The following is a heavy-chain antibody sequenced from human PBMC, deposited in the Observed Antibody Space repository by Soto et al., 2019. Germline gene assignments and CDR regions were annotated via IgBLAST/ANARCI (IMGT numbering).Heavy chain of an antibody. V-gene: IGHV3-23*01. CDR2: ISGSDGKT. CDR3: ARWSYLDY. Sequence: SLRLSCAASGFSFGSYALSWVRQAPGKGLEWVSTISGSDGKTFYADSVKGRFSISRDTSQSTLYLQMNSLRADDTAMYYCARWSYLDYWGQGTRVTAPQ. D-gene: IGHD3-3*01. CDR1: GFSFGSYA. J-gene: IGHJ4*02.